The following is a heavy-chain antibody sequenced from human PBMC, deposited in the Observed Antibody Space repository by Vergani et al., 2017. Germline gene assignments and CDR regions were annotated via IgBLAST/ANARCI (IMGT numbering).Heavy chain of an antibody. CDR2: INTISGNP. CDR3: ATKNGGNDETMGY. D-gene: IGHD4-23*01. CDR1: GYTFTRYA. V-gene: IGHV7-4-1*02. J-gene: IGHJ4*02. Sequence: QVQLVQSGSELKKPGASVKVSCKASGYTFTRYAMNWVRQAPGQGLEWMGWINTISGNPTYAQGFTGRFVFSLDTSVSTAYLQISSLQAADTAVYYCATKNGGNDETMGYLGQGTLVTVSS.